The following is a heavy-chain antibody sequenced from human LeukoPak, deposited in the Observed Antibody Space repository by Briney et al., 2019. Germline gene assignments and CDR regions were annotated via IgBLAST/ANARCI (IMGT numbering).Heavy chain of an antibody. CDR1: GYTFTRYY. J-gene: IGHJ6*02. V-gene: IGHV1-2*02. CDR2: INPNSGGT. CDR3: ATDQYCSGGSCYSRKFNYYGMDV. Sequence: ASVKVSCKASGYTFTRYYMHWVRQAPGQGLEWMGWINPNSGGTNYEQKFQGRVTMTRDTSISTAYLELSRLRSDDTAVYYCATDQYCSGGSCYSRKFNYYGMDVWGQGTTVTVSS. D-gene: IGHD2-15*01.